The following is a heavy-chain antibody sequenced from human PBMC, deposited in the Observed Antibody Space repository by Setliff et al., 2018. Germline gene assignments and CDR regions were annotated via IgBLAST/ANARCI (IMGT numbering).Heavy chain of an antibody. CDR1: GFTLSGSA. J-gene: IGHJ5*01. Sequence: GSLRLSCAASGFTLSGSAVHWVRQASGKGLEWVGRIRSKANSYATVYAASVKGRFTISRDDSKNTAYLQMDSLRVEDTAVYFCARSPGWIPWFDSWGQGTLVTVSS. D-gene: IGHD5-18*01. CDR3: ARSPGWIPWFDS. CDR2: IRSKANSYAT. V-gene: IGHV3-73*01.